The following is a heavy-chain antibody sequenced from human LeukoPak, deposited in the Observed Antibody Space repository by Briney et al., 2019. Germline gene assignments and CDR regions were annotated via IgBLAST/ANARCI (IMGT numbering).Heavy chain of an antibody. CDR1: GFTFSSFN. CDR2: ISSTSTYI. Sequence: GGSLRLSCAASGFTFSSFNMSWVRQAPGKGLEWVSSISSTSTYIYDADSVKGRFTISRDNDKNSLYLQMNSLRAEDTAVYYCARVSYSSGWFFDYWGQGTLVTVSS. J-gene: IGHJ4*02. D-gene: IGHD6-19*01. CDR3: ARVSYSSGWFFDY. V-gene: IGHV3-21*01.